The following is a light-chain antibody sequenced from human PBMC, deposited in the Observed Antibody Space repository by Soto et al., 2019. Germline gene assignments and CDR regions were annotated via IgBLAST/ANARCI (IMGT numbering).Light chain of an antibody. CDR1: QSVSRY. CDR3: QQRSRT. J-gene: IGKJ4*01. CDR2: DAS. V-gene: IGKV3-11*01. Sequence: EIVLTQSPATLSLSPGERATLSCRASQSVSRYLAWYQQKPGQAPRLLIYDASNRATGVPPRFSGSGSGTDFTLTITSLEPEDFAVYYCQQRSRTCGGGTRVEIK.